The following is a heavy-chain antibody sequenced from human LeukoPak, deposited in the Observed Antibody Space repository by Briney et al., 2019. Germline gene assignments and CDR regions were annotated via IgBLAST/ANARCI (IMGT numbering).Heavy chain of an antibody. CDR2: ISSSSSTI. Sequence: GGSLRLSCAASGFTFSSYSMNWVRQAPGQGLEWVSYISSSSSTIYYADSVKGRFTISRDNAKNSLYLQMNSLRAEDTAVYYCARGDSSGYYWGYFDYWGQGTLVTVSS. V-gene: IGHV3-48*01. D-gene: IGHD3-22*01. J-gene: IGHJ4*02. CDR3: ARGDSSGYYWGYFDY. CDR1: GFTFSSYS.